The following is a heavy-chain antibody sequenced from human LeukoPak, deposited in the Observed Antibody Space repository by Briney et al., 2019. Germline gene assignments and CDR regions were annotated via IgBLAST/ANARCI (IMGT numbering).Heavy chain of an antibody. V-gene: IGHV1-69*04. J-gene: IGHJ6*02. CDR3: AKGYCSSTSCYADGMDV. CDR1: GGTFSSYA. D-gene: IGHD2-2*01. Sequence: SVKVSCKASGGTFSSYAISWVRQAPGQGLEWMGRIIPIFGIANYTQKFQGRVTITADKSTSTAYMELSSLRSEDTAVYYCAKGYCSSTSCYADGMDVWGQGTTVTVSS. CDR2: IIPIFGIA.